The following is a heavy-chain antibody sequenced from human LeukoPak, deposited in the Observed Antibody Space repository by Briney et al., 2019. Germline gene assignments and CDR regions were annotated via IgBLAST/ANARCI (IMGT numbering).Heavy chain of an antibody. V-gene: IGHV3-20*04. CDR1: GFPFDDYG. D-gene: IGHD3-10*01. J-gene: IGHJ4*02. Sequence: GGSLRLSCAASGFPFDDYGMGWVRLAPGKGLEWVSGVSWNGAYTEYADSVRGRFTISRDNAKKSLYLQMNSLRVDDTALYYCARRKGTYGSGTYYDFWGQGTLVSVSS. CDR2: VSWNGAYT. CDR3: ARRKGTYGSGTYYDF.